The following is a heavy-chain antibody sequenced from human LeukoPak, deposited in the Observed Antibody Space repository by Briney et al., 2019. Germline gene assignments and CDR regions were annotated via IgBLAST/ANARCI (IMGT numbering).Heavy chain of an antibody. J-gene: IGHJ4*02. CDR3: ARDSWVGGATHNFDY. V-gene: IGHV1-18*01. CDR2: ICSYNGNT. D-gene: IGHD1-26*01. Sequence: EASVKVSCKASGYTFTSYGISWVRQAPGQGLEWMGWICSYNGNTNYAQKLQGRVTMTTDTSTSTAYMELRSLRSDDTAVYYCARDSWVGGATHNFDYWGQGTLVTVSS. CDR1: GYTFTSYG.